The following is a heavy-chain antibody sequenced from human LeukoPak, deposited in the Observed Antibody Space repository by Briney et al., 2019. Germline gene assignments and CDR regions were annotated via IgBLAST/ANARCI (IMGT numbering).Heavy chain of an antibody. J-gene: IGHJ6*03. V-gene: IGHV4-34*01. D-gene: IGHD3-22*01. CDR2: INHSGST. Sequence: SETLSLTCAVYGGSFSGYYWSWIRQPPGKGLEWIGEINHSGSTNYNPSLKSRVTISVDTSKNQLSLKLSSVTAADTAVYYCARDRSSGYYYYYYMDVWGKGTTVTVSS. CDR3: ARDRSSGYYYYYYMDV. CDR1: GGSFSGYY.